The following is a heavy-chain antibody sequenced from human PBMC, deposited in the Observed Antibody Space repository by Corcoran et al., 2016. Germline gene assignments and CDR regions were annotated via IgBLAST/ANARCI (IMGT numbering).Heavy chain of an antibody. D-gene: IGHD4-4*01. Sequence: QEQLVASGGGVVQPGGSLRLSCVASGFTLSYYGMHWVRQAPGKGLEWVAIIWNDGSHKDHADSVKGRFTISRDNYKNTLYLQMNSLIVEDTAVYYCASLRHSNFMGGLDVWGQGITVTVSS. CDR2: IWNDGSHK. V-gene: IGHV3-33*03. J-gene: IGHJ6*02. CDR1: GFTLSYYG. CDR3: ASLRHSNFMGGLDV.